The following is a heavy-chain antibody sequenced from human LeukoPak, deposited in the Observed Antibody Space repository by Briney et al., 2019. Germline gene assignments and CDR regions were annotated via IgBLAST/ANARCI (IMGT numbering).Heavy chain of an antibody. CDR3: ARESVYDFWSGYYRFRFDP. J-gene: IGHJ5*02. D-gene: IGHD3-3*01. V-gene: IGHV3-66*01. Sequence: GGSLRLSCAASGFTVSSNYMSWVRQAPGKGLEWVSVIYSGGSTYYADSVKGRFTISRDNSKNTLYLQMNSLRAEDTAVYYCARESVYDFWSGYYRFRFDPWGQGTLVTVSS. CDR1: GFTVSSNY. CDR2: IYSGGST.